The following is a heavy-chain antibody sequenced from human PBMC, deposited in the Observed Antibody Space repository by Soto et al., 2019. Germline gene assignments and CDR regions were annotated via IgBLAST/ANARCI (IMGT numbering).Heavy chain of an antibody. D-gene: IGHD3-10*01. V-gene: IGHV1-8*01. CDR1: GYTFSTYD. CDR2: MNPNSGNT. Sequence: QVQLVQSGAEVKKPGASVKVSCKASGYTFSTYDINWVRQATGQGLEWLGWMNPNSGNTGYAQKFQGRVTMNRNTSISRAYMELSSLRSEDTAVYYCARGILLWFGEIDYMDVWGKGPTVSVSS. CDR3: ARGILLWFGEIDYMDV. J-gene: IGHJ6*03.